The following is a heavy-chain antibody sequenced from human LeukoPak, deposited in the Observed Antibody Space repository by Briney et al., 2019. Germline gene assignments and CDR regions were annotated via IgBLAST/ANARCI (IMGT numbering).Heavy chain of an antibody. CDR2: IWSGESYT. CDR1: GFTFSNFG. V-gene: IGHV3-33*08. CDR3: ARDRGRSRYYIDV. Sequence: GGSLTLSCAASGFTFSNFGMHWVRQAPGKGLEWVAIIWSGESYTYYADSVKGRFTISRDDSKNTLFLQMNGLRAEDTALYYCARDRGRSRYYIDVWGRGTMVTVSS. J-gene: IGHJ6*03. D-gene: IGHD3-10*01.